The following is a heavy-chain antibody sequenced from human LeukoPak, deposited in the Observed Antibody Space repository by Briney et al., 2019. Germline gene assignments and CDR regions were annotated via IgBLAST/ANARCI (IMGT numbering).Heavy chain of an antibody. Sequence: SGPTLVNPTQTLTLTCTFSGFSLSTSGVGVGWIREPPGKALEWLALIYWDDDKRYSPSLKSRLTITKDTSKNQVVLTMTNMDPVDTATYYCAHLVEMATIGAPFFDYWGQGTLVTVSS. CDR2: IYWDDDK. V-gene: IGHV2-5*02. D-gene: IGHD5-24*01. CDR3: AHLVEMATIGAPFFDY. CDR1: GFSLSTSGVG. J-gene: IGHJ4*02.